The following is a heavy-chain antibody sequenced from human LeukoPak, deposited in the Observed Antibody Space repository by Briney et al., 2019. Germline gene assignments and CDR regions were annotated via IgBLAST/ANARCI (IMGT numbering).Heavy chain of an antibody. Sequence: ASVKVSCKASGYTFTGCYMHWVRQAPGQGLEWMGWINPNSGGTNYAQKFQGRVTMTRDTSISTAYMELSRLRSDDTAVYYCARQIQGGSSGYQGYWGQGTLVTVSS. V-gene: IGHV1-2*02. J-gene: IGHJ4*02. CDR3: ARQIQGGSSGYQGY. CDR2: INPNSGGT. CDR1: GYTFTGCY. D-gene: IGHD3-22*01.